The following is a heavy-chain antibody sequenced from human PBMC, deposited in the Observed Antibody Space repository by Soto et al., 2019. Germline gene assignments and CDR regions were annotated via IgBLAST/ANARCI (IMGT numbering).Heavy chain of an antibody. CDR3: AKDIRDIVLVPAAFGYYGMDV. D-gene: IGHD2-2*01. V-gene: IGHV3-9*01. CDR2: ISWNSGSI. J-gene: IGHJ6*02. Sequence: SLRLSCAASGFTFDDYAMHWVRQAPGKGLEWVSGISWNSGSIGYADSVKGRFTISRDNAKNSLYLQMNSLRAEDTALYYCAKDIRDIVLVPAAFGYYGMDVWGQGTTVTVSS. CDR1: GFTFDDYA.